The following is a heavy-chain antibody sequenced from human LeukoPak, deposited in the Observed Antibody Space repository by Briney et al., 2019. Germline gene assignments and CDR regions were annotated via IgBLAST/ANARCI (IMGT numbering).Heavy chain of an antibody. V-gene: IGHV3-7*01. J-gene: IGHJ4*02. CDR2: IKQDGSEK. CDR1: GFTFSSYW. D-gene: IGHD2-2*01. Sequence: GGSLRLSCAASGFTFSSYWMSWVRQAPGKGLEWVANIKQDGSEKYYVDSVKGRFTISRDNAKNSLYLQMNSLRAEDTAVYYCARGRYCSSTSCHYFDYWGQGTLVTVSS. CDR3: ARGRYCSSTSCHYFDY.